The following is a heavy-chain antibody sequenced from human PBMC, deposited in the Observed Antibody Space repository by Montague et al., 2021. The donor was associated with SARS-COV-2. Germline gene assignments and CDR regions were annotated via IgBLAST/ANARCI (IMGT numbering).Heavy chain of an antibody. CDR1: GFTFSFYA. J-gene: IGHJ4*02. Sequence: SLRLSCAASGFTFSFYAMHWVRQAPGKGLEWVAVISYDGSNKYYADSVRGRFTISRDNSKTSLYLQMNSLRAEDTAVYYCAREGHTWNLAHFDYWGQGTLVTVSS. D-gene: IGHD1-1*01. V-gene: IGHV3-30-3*01. CDR3: AREGHTWNLAHFDY. CDR2: ISYDGSNK.